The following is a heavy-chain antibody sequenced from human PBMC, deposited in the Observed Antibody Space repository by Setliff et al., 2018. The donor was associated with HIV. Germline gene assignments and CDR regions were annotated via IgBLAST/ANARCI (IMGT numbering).Heavy chain of an antibody. CDR1: GFAFSDYY. J-gene: IGHJ3*02. CDR2: ISTSRATK. Sequence: GGSLRLSCVASGFAFSDYYMVWIRQAPGQVLEWVSYISTSRATKYYADSVKGRFTISRDNAKNSLYLQMNSVRADDTAVYYCARAAPRYCTSTSCPRVDAFDIWGQGTMVTVSS. V-gene: IGHV3-11*01. CDR3: ARAAPRYCTSTSCPRVDAFDI. D-gene: IGHD2-2*01.